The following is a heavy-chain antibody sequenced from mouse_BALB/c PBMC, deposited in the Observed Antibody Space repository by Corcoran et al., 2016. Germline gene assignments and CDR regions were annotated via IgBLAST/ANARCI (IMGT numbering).Heavy chain of an antibody. CDR3: ARRDPTVVYFDY. Sequence: EVLLQQSGPELVTPGTSVNIPCKASGSTFSDYNMDWVKQSHGKRLEWIGDINPNNGVTIYNQKFKGKATLTVDKSSSTAYMELRSLTSEDTAVYYCARRDPTVVYFDYWGQGTTLTVSS. CDR1: GSTFSDYN. D-gene: IGHD1-1*01. V-gene: IGHV1-18*01. J-gene: IGHJ2*01. CDR2: INPNNGVT.